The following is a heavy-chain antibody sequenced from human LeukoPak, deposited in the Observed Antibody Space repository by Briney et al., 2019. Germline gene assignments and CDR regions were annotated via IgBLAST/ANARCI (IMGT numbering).Heavy chain of an antibody. V-gene: IGHV3-23*01. CDR2: IGGSGVRT. J-gene: IGHJ4*02. CDR3: AKDSNWILFDD. D-gene: IGHD2-2*03. Sequence: GGTLRLSCSASGFTFTTYGMNWVRQAPGKGLEWVSGIGGSGVRTYYADSVKGRFTISGDNSRNTVYLQMKSLRDEDTAVYCAKDSNWILFDDWGQGTLVTVSS. CDR1: GFTFTTYG.